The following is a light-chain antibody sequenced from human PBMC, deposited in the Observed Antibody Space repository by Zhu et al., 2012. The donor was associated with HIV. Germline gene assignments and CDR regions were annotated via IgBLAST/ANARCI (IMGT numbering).Light chain of an antibody. CDR1: QGIGTS. V-gene: IGKV1D-8*02. CDR2: DAS. CDR3: QQYYSPPYS. Sequence: AIWMTQSPSFLSASAGDRVTISCRVSQGIGTSLAWYQQKPGKAPGLLISDASNLQSGVPSRFSGSGSGTDFTLTISRLQSEDFATYYCQQYYSPPYSFGQGTKLEIK. J-gene: IGKJ2*03.